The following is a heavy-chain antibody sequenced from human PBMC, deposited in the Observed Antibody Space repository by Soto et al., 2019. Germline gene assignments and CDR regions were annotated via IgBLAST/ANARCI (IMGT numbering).Heavy chain of an antibody. Sequence: GGSLRLSCAASGFTFSSYSMNWVRQAPGKGLEWVSSISSSSSYIYYADSVKGRFTISRDNAKNSLYLQMNSLRAEDTAVYYCARAQAALPAAISILGAFDIWGQGTMVTVSS. CDR3: ARAQAALPAAISILGAFDI. CDR1: GFTFSSYS. J-gene: IGHJ3*02. CDR2: ISSSSSYI. D-gene: IGHD2-2*01. V-gene: IGHV3-21*01.